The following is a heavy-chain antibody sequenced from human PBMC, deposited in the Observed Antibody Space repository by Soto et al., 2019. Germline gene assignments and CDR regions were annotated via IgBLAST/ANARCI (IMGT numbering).Heavy chain of an antibody. J-gene: IGHJ4*02. Sequence: QVQLVESGGGVVQPGRSLRLSCAASGFTFSSYAMHWVRQAPGKGVEWVAVISYDGTNKYYADSVKGRFTISRDNSKKTLYLQMNSLRAEDTAVYYCASPRAYDRSGYYYAPFDYWGQGTLVTVSS. V-gene: IGHV3-30-3*01. CDR2: ISYDGTNK. CDR1: GFTFSSYA. CDR3: ASPRAYDRSGYYYAPFDY. D-gene: IGHD3-22*01.